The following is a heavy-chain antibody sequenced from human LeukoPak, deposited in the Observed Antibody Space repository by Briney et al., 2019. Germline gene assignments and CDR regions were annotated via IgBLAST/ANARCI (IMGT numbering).Heavy chain of an antibody. J-gene: IGHJ5*02. V-gene: IGHV4-39*01. CDR1: GGSISSSSYY. CDR2: IYYSGST. Sequence: SETLSPTCTVSGGSISSSSYYWGWIRQPPGKGLEWIVSIYYSGSTYYNPSLKSQVTISVDTSKNQFSLKLRSVTAADTAVYYCARQGRVTPLLPLPYNWFDPWGQGTLVTVSS. D-gene: IGHD4-11*01. CDR3: ARQGRVTPLLPLPYNWFDP.